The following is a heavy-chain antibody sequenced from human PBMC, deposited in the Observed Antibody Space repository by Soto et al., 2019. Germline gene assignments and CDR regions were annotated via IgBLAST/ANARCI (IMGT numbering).Heavy chain of an antibody. V-gene: IGHV3-23*01. CDR2: ISGSGGRT. CDR3: AKDDNYYDSSGRPNWFDP. Sequence: PGGSLRLSCAASGFTVSSKYMSWVRQAPGKGLEWVSAISGSGGRTYYADSVKGRFTISRDNSKNTLYLQMNSLRAEDTAVYYCAKDDNYYDSSGRPNWFDPWGQGTLVTVSS. D-gene: IGHD3-22*01. CDR1: GFTVSSKY. J-gene: IGHJ5*02.